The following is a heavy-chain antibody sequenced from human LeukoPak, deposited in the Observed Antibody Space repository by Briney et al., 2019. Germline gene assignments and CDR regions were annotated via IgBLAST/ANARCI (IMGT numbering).Heavy chain of an antibody. J-gene: IGHJ4*02. CDR1: GFTFSSYW. CDR2: IKQDGSEK. Sequence: SGGSLRLSCVPSGFTFSSYWMSWVRQAPGKGLEWVANIKQDGSEKYYVGSVKGRFIISRDNAKNSLYLQMSSLRAEDTAVYYCARAMEPYYDSNGCDYWGQGTPVTVSS. CDR3: ARAMEPYYDSNGCDY. V-gene: IGHV3-7*01. D-gene: IGHD3-22*01.